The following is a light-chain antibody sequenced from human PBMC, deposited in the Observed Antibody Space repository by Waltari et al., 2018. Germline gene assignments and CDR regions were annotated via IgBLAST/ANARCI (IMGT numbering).Light chain of an antibody. CDR2: EAS. CDR3: QHYGRSSST. CDR1: QSLTNND. J-gene: IGKJ2*01. V-gene: IGKV3-20*01. Sequence: EIVLTQSPGTVSLSPGATATLSCGASQSLTNNDLAWYQQKPGQSPRLLIYEASTRATGIPDRFSGSASGTDFTLTISRLESEDFAMYYCQHYGRSSSTFGQGPNWRSN.